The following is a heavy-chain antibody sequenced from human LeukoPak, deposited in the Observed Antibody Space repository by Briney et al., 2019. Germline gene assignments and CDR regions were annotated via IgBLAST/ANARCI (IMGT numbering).Heavy chain of an antibody. Sequence: VGSLRLSCAASGFTFSTYAMSWVRQAPGKGLEWVSVISGSGGSTYYADSVKGRFTISRDNSKHTMYLQMNSLRAEDTAVYYSARGLALYGGYTMEKDWFDPWGQGTLVTVSS. CDR2: ISGSGGST. CDR1: GFTFSTYA. D-gene: IGHD5-12*01. J-gene: IGHJ5*02. CDR3: ARGLALYGGYTMEKDWFDP. V-gene: IGHV3-23*01.